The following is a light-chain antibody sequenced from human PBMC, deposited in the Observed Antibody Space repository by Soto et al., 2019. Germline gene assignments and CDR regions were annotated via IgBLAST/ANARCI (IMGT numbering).Light chain of an antibody. Sequence: EIVLTQSPGTLSLSPGERATLSCRASQSLSSRYLAWYQQKPGQSPRLLIYGASSRATGIPARFSGSGSGTEFTLTISSLQSEDFAVYYCQQYNNWPRTFGQGTKVEIK. CDR3: QQYNNWPRT. CDR2: GAS. CDR1: QSLSSRY. V-gene: IGKV3-15*01. J-gene: IGKJ1*01.